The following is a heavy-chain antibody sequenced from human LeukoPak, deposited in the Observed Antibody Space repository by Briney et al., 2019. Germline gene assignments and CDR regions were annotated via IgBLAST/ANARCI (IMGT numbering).Heavy chain of an antibody. CDR1: GGTFSSYA. CDR3: ARRSIAARPSFDY. V-gene: IGHV1-46*01. CDR2: INPSGGST. J-gene: IGHJ4*02. D-gene: IGHD6-6*01. Sequence: GASVKVSCKASGGTFSSYAISWVRQAPGQGLEWMGIINPSGGSTSYAQKFQGRVTMTRDTSTSTVYMELSSLRSEDTAVYYCARRSIAARPSFDYWGQGTLVTVSS.